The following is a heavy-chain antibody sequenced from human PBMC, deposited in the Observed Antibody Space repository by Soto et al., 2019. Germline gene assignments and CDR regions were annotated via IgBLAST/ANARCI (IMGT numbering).Heavy chain of an antibody. CDR1: GGSFSGYY. V-gene: IGHV4-34*01. J-gene: IGHJ4*02. CDR2: INHSGST. Sequence: SETLSLTCAVYGGSFSGYYWTWIRQPPGTGLEWIGEINHSGSTNYNPSLKSRVTISVDTSKNQFPLKLTSVTAADTAVYYCARDKIPALFDYWGQGTLVTVSS. D-gene: IGHD2-21*01. CDR3: ARDKIPALFDY.